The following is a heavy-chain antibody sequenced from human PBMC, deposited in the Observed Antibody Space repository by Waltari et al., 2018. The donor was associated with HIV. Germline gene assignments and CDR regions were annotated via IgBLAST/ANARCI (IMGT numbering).Heavy chain of an antibody. CDR3: ARDAAPPEY. J-gene: IGHJ4*02. V-gene: IGHV3-30*04. Sequence: QVQLVESGGGVVQPGRSLRLSCAASGFSFSSEAMHWVRQAPGKGVEWVGALSYDGRNKFDADAVKGRFTISRDNSKNTVYVEMSSLSPEDTAVYFCARDAAPPEYWGQGTLVTVSS. CDR2: LSYDGRNK. CDR1: GFSFSSEA.